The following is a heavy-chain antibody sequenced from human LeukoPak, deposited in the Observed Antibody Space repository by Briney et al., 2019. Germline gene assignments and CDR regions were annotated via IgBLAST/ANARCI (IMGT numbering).Heavy chain of an antibody. CDR3: ARVDWEGSGSYYFDY. J-gene: IGHJ4*02. CDR1: GFIFSSYG. V-gene: IGHV3-33*01. Sequence: GGSLRLSCAASGFIFSSYGMHWVRQAPGKGLEWVAVIWYDGSNKYYADSVKGRFTISRDNSKNTLYLQMNNLRAEDTAVYYCARVDWEGSGSYYFDYWGQGTLVTVSS. CDR2: IWYDGSNK. D-gene: IGHD1-26*01.